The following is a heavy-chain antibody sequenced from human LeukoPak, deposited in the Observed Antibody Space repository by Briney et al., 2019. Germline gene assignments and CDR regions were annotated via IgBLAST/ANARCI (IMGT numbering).Heavy chain of an antibody. D-gene: IGHD6-13*01. CDR1: GYSITSDCY. CDR3: ARRTAVDGDYFDY. V-gene: IGHV4-38-2*01. J-gene: IGHJ4*02. Sequence: SETLSLTYAVSGYSITSDCYSSWIRQPPGKGLEWIGNVYHNGNTYYNPSLKSRVAISLDTSKNQFSLKVTSVTAADTAIYYCARRTAVDGDYFDYWGQGILVTVSS. CDR2: VYHNGNT.